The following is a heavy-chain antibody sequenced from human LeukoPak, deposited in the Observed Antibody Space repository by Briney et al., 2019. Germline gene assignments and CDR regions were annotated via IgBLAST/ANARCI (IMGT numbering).Heavy chain of an antibody. CDR3: ARQRVQLPNWFDP. CDR2: INPNSGGT. Sequence: ASVKVSCKASGYTFTGYYMHWVRQAPGQGLEWMGWINPNSGGTNYAQKFQGRVTMTRDTSISTAYMELSRLRSDDTAGYYCARQRVQLPNWFDPWGQGTLVTASS. V-gene: IGHV1-2*02. J-gene: IGHJ5*02. D-gene: IGHD5-18*01. CDR1: GYTFTGYY.